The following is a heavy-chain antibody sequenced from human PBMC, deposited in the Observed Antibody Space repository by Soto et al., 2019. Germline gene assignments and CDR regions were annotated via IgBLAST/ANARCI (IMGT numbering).Heavy chain of an antibody. CDR2: ISGSGGST. D-gene: IGHD6-19*01. CDR1: GFTFSSYA. V-gene: IGHV3-23*01. CDR3: AKDPESIAVETWYFDL. J-gene: IGHJ2*01. Sequence: EVQLLESGGGLVQPGGSLRLSCAASGFTFSSYAMSWVRQAPGKGLEWVSAISGSGGSTYYADSVKGRFTISRDNSKNTLYLQMNSLRAEDTAVYYCAKDPESIAVETWYFDLWGRGTLVTVSS.